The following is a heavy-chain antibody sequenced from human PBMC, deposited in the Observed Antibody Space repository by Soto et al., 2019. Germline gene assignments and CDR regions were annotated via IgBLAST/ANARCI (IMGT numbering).Heavy chain of an antibody. Sequence: DVQLVESGGALVRPGGSLRLSCAASGFTVSTNYMSWVRQAPGKGLEWVSVLYTDGRTYYADSVKGRFTISRDNSKNTLYLLMNSLRDEDTAVYYCARDLGDYFDSWGQGTLATVSS. CDR3: ARDLGDYFDS. D-gene: IGHD3-10*01. CDR1: GFTVSTNY. J-gene: IGHJ4*02. V-gene: IGHV3-66*01. CDR2: LYTDGRT.